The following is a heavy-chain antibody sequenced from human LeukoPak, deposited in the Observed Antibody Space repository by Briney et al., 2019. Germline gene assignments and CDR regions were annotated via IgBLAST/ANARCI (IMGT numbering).Heavy chain of an antibody. CDR2: ISGSGGST. D-gene: IGHD3-22*01. CDR1: GFTFSSYA. J-gene: IGHJ4*02. CDR3: AKDHGAYYYDSSGYYYVSYLFDY. V-gene: IGHV3-23*01. Sequence: GGSLRLSCAASGFTFSSYAMSWVRQAPGKGLEWVSAISGSGGSTYYADSEKGRFTISRDNSKNTLYLQMNSLRAEDTAVYYCAKDHGAYYYDSSGYYYVSYLFDYWGQGTLVTVSS.